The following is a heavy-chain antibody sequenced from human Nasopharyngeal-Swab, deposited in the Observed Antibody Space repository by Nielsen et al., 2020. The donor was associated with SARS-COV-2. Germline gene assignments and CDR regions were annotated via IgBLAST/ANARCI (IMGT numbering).Heavy chain of an antibody. D-gene: IGHD3-22*01. CDR2: INPNSGGT. CDR3: ARISNIYDSSDGYFQH. J-gene: IGHJ1*01. CDR1: GYTFTGYY. V-gene: IGHV1-2*06. Sequence: ASVKVSCKASGYTFTGYYMHWVRQAPGQGLEWMGRINPNSGGTNYAQKFQGRVTMTRDTSISTAYMELSWLRSDDTAVYYCARISNIYDSSDGYFQHWGQGTLVTVSS.